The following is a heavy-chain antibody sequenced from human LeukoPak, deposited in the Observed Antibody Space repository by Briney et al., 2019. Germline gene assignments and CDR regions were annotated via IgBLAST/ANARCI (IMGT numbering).Heavy chain of an antibody. J-gene: IGHJ6*03. CDR3: ARDPEAGFGEYYYMDV. D-gene: IGHD3-10*01. Sequence: GGSLRLSCAASGFTFSSYAMHWVRQAPGKGLEYVSAISSNGGSTYYANSVKGRFTISRDNSKNTLYLQMGGLRAEDMAVYYCARDPEAGFGEYYYMDVWGKGTTVTVSS. CDR1: GFTFSSYA. V-gene: IGHV3-64*01. CDR2: ISSNGGST.